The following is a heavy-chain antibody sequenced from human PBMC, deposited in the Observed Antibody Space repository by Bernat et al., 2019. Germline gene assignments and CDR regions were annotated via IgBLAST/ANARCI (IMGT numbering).Heavy chain of an antibody. CDR3: ARVRVVAANEWFDP. CDR1: GGSVSSGSYY. D-gene: IGHD2-15*01. V-gene: IGHV4-61*01. CDR2: IYYSGST. Sequence: QVQLQESGPGLVKPSETLSLTCTVSGGSVSSGSYYWSWIRQPPGKGLEWSGYIYYSGSTNYNTSLKSRVTISVDTSKNQFSLKLSSVTAADTAVYYCARVRVVAANEWFDPWGQGTLVTVSS. J-gene: IGHJ5*02.